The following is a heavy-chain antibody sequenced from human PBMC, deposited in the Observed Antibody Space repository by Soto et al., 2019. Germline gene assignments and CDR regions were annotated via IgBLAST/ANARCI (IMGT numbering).Heavy chain of an antibody. Sequence: GGSLRLSCAASGFTFSSYCMHWVRQAPGKGLEWVAVISYDGSNKYYADTVKGRFTISRDNSKNTLYLQMNSLRAEDTAVYYCARLSSPSGSAAAGTDNWFDPWGQGTLVTVSS. D-gene: IGHD6-13*01. J-gene: IGHJ5*02. CDR1: GFTFSSYC. CDR3: ARLSSPSGSAAAGTDNWFDP. CDR2: ISYDGSNK. V-gene: IGHV3-30*03.